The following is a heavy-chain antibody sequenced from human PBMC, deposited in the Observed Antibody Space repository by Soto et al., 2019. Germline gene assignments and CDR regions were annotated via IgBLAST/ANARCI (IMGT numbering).Heavy chain of an antibody. Sequence: LRLSCTASGFTFSTYAMSWVRQAPGKGLEWVSAISGSGSTTYYADSVKGRFTISRDNSINRLYQQMNSLRTEDTAVYYCAHPRRYGVFEAYDIWGQGAMVTVSS. CDR2: ISGSGSTT. D-gene: IGHD4-17*01. CDR1: GFTFSTYA. V-gene: IGHV3-23*01. CDR3: AHPRRYGVFEAYDI. J-gene: IGHJ3*02.